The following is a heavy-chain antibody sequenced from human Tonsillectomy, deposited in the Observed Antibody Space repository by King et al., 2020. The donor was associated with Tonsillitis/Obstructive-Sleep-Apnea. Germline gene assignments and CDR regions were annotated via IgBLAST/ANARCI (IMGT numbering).Heavy chain of an antibody. CDR2: ISGSGGST. Sequence: VQLVESGGGLVQPGGSLRLSCAASGFTFSSYAMSWVRQAPGKGLEWVSVISGSGGSTYYADSVKGRFTISRDNSKNTLYLQMNSLRAADTVVYYCAQDGGGRGYSYGSYYFDYWGQGTLVTVSS. D-gene: IGHD5-18*01. CDR3: AQDGGGRGYSYGSYYFDY. J-gene: IGHJ4*02. V-gene: IGHV3-23*04. CDR1: GFTFSSYA.